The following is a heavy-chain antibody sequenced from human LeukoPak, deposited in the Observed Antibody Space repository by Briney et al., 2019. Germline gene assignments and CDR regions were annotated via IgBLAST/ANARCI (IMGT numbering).Heavy chain of an antibody. Sequence: SQTLSLTCAISGDSVSSNSAAWNWIRQSPSRGLEWLGRTYYRSKWSNDYAVSVKSRITINPDTSRNQFSLQLNSVTPEDTAVYYCARYYYDSRGYHYYYFDYWGRGTLVTVSS. CDR1: GDSVSSNSAA. D-gene: IGHD3-22*01. V-gene: IGHV6-1*01. CDR3: ARYYYDSRGYHYYYFDY. J-gene: IGHJ4*02. CDR2: TYYRSKWSN.